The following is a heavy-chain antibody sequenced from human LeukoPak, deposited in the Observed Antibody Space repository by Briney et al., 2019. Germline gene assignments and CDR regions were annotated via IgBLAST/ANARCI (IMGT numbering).Heavy chain of an antibody. CDR2: IYYSGST. Sequence: SETLSLTCTVSGGSISSSSYYWGWIRQPPGKGLEWIRSIYYSGSTYYNPSLKSRVTISVDTSKNQFSLKLSSVTAADTAVYYCARHIAAAGNYFDYWGQGTLVTVSS. CDR3: ARHIAAAGNYFDY. CDR1: GGSISSSSYY. V-gene: IGHV4-39*01. J-gene: IGHJ4*02. D-gene: IGHD6-13*01.